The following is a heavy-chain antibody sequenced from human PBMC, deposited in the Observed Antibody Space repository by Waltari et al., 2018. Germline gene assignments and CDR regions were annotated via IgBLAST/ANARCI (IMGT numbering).Heavy chain of an antibody. Sequence: QVQLVQSGAAVKKPGASVKVSCKASGYTFTSYDINWVRQATGQGLEWMGWMNPNSGNTGNAQKFQGRVTMTRNTSKSTADMEVSSLRSEDTAVYYCARGGIVLEPAAIRNTYYGMDVWGQGTTVTVSS. J-gene: IGHJ6*02. CDR1: GYTFTSYD. CDR3: ARGGIVLEPAAIRNTYYGMDV. V-gene: IGHV1-8*01. D-gene: IGHD2-2*02. CDR2: MNPNSGNT.